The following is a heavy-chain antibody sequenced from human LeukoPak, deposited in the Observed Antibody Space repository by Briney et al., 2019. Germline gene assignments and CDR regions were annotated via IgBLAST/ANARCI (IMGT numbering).Heavy chain of an antibody. CDR3: ARDGDRRSASFDY. CDR1: GGSFSGYY. Sequence: SETLSLTCAVYGGSFSGYYWSWIRQPPGKGLEWIGEINHSGSTNYNPSLKSRVTISVDTSKKQFSLKLSSVTAADTAVYYCARDGDRRSASFDYWGQGTLVTVSS. CDR2: INHSGST. D-gene: IGHD3-16*01. J-gene: IGHJ4*02. V-gene: IGHV4-34*01.